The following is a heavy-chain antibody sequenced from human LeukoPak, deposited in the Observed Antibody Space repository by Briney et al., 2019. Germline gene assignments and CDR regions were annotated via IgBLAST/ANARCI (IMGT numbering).Heavy chain of an antibody. J-gene: IGHJ3*02. CDR2: INPNSGGT. CDR3: ASTVEMATYDAFDI. CDR1: GYTFTGYY. Sequence: ASVKVSCKASGYTFTGYYMHWVRQAPGQGLEWMGWINPNSGGTNYAQKFQGRVTMTRDTSISTAYMELSRLRSDDTAVYYCASTVEMATYDAFDIWGQGTMVTVSS. D-gene: IGHD5-24*01. V-gene: IGHV1-2*02.